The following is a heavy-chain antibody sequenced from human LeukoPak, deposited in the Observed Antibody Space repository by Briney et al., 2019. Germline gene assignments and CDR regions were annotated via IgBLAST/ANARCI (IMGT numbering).Heavy chain of an antibody. D-gene: IGHD2-2*01. CDR2: IKNKTHGGAT. J-gene: IGHJ4*02. CDR3: ARGFCSSTSCYQGPFDF. CDR1: GFIFSSAW. V-gene: IGHV3-15*01. Sequence: PGGSLRVSCAASGFIFSSAWMTWVRQAPGNGLEWVGHIKNKTHGGATDYAAPVKGRFIISRDDSTNTLYLQMNSLRTEDTAVYYCARGFCSSTSCYQGPFDFWGQGTLVTVSS.